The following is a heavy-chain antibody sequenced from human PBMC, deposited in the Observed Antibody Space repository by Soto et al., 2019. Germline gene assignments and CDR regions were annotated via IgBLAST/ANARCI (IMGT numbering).Heavy chain of an antibody. Sequence: GGSLRLSCAASGFAFSSYWMSWVRQAPGKGLDWVSAISGSGGSTYYADSVKGRFTISRDNSKNTLYLQMNSLRAEDTAVYYCAKGPRNYDYIWGSYRYLPSWGQGTLVTVSS. J-gene: IGHJ4*02. CDR2: ISGSGGST. V-gene: IGHV3-23*01. CDR3: AKGPRNYDYIWGSYRYLPS. CDR1: GFAFSSYW. D-gene: IGHD3-16*02.